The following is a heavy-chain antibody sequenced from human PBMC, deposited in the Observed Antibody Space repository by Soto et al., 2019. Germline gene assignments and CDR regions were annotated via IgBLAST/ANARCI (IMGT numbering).Heavy chain of an antibody. CDR2: IYHSGST. V-gene: IGHV4-30-2*01. D-gene: IGHD6-6*01. CDR1: GGSISSGGYS. J-gene: IGHJ6*02. Sequence: NPSETLSLTCAVSGGSISSGGYSWSWIRQPPGKGLEWIGYIYHSGSTYYNPSLKSRVTISVDRSKNQFSLKLSSVTAADTAVYYCARGSRIAARRNKSGYYYYGMDVWGQGTTVTVSS. CDR3: ARGSRIAARRNKSGYYYYGMDV.